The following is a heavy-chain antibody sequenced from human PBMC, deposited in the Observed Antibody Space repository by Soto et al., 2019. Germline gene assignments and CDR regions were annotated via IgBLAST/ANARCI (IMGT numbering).Heavy chain of an antibody. D-gene: IGHD3-3*01. CDR1: GGSISSYY. V-gene: IGHV4-59*01. J-gene: IGHJ4*02. Sequence: QVQLQESGPGLVKPSETLSLTCTVSGGSISSYYWSWIRQPPGKGLEWIGYIYYSGSTNYNPSLKSRVTISVDTSKNQFSLKLSSVTAADTAVYYCARGGGFSYWGQGTLVTVSS. CDR3: ARGGGFSY. CDR2: IYYSGST.